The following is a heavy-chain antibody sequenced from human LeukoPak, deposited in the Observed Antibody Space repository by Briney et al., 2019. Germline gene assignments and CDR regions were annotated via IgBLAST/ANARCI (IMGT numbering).Heavy chain of an antibody. V-gene: IGHV3-33*08. CDR3: ARDTTFDY. Sequence: QPGGSLRLSCAASGFTFSIYAMSWIRQAPGKGLEWVAVIWYDGSNKYYADSVKGRFTISRDNSKNTLYLQMNSLRAEDTAVYYCARDTTFDYWGQGTLVTVSS. J-gene: IGHJ4*02. CDR2: IWYDGSNK. D-gene: IGHD1-14*01. CDR1: GFTFSIYA.